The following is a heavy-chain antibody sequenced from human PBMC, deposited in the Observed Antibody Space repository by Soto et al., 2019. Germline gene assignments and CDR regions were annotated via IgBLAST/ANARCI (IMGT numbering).Heavy chain of an antibody. CDR3: TRRQGWELQKDLNDAFDI. CDR1: GFTFSSYG. V-gene: IGHV3-30*03. CDR2: ISYDGSNK. Sequence: GGSLRLSCAASGFTFSSYGMHWVRQAPGKGLEWVAVISYDGSNKYYADSVKGRFTISRDNSKNTLYLQMNSMRAEDTAVYYCTRRQGWELQKDLNDAFDIWGQGTMVTVSS. J-gene: IGHJ3*02. D-gene: IGHD1-26*01.